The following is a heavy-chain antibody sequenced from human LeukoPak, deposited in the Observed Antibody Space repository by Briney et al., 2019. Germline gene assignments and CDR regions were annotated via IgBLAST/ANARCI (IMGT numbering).Heavy chain of an antibody. Sequence: PSETLSLTCTVSGGSISNYYWSWIRQPPGKGLEWIGYVYYSGITNSNPSLTRRVTIEVDTSKNQFSLRLRSVTAADTAVYYCAGEGDYSHFEYWGQGILVTVSS. V-gene: IGHV4-59*01. J-gene: IGHJ4*02. CDR3: AGEGDYSHFEY. D-gene: IGHD4-17*01. CDR2: VYYSGIT. CDR1: GGSISNYY.